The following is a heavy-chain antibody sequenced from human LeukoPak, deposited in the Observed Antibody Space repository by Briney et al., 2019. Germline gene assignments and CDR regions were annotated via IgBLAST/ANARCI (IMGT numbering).Heavy chain of an antibody. D-gene: IGHD3-16*01. CDR3: ARLNFRGGEALHFDS. Sequence: SETLSLTCSVPGGSLTNYYWRWIRQPPGKGLELIRHIHSDGTTNHDSSLQSRVAISLDTSKIQFSLRLYSVTAADTALYFCARLNFRGGEALHFDSWGQGTLVTVSS. CDR1: GGSLTNYY. J-gene: IGHJ4*02. V-gene: IGHV4-4*09. CDR2: IHSDGTT.